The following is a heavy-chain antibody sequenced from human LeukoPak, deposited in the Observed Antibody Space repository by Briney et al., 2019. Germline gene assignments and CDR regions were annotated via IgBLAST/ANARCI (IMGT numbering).Heavy chain of an antibody. Sequence: GRSLRLSCAASGFTFDDYAMHWVRQAPGKGLEWVSLISWDGGSTYYADSVKGRFTISSDNSKNSLYLQMNSLRAEDTALYYCAKDARRLRPDYYYYYMDVWGKGTTVTVSS. D-gene: IGHD4-17*01. V-gene: IGHV3-43D*03. CDR3: AKDARRLRPDYYYYYMDV. J-gene: IGHJ6*03. CDR1: GFTFDDYA. CDR2: ISWDGGST.